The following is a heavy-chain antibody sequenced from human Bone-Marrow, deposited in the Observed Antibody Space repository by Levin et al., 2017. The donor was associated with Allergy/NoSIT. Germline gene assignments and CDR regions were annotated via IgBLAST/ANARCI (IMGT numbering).Heavy chain of an antibody. D-gene: IGHD6-13*01. CDR1: GFTFSDHY. CDR3: ARTSSNWNFDY. V-gene: IGHV3-72*01. CDR2: IRKKANNYTT. Sequence: GESLKISCAASGFTFSDHYMDWVRQAPGKGLEWVGRIRKKANNYTTEHAASVKGRFTVSRDDSKNSLYLQMNSLTTEDTAVYFCARTSSNWNFDYWGQGTLVTVSS. J-gene: IGHJ4*02.